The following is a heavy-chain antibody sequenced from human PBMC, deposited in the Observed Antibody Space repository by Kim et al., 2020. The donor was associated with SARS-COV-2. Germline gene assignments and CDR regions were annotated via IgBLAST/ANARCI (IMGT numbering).Heavy chain of an antibody. J-gene: IGHJ4*02. CDR3: ARSKTQAGTLYFDC. Sequence: ASVKVSCKASGYTFSGYYIHWVRQAPGQGLEWMGLINPNSGATKYAEKFQGRVTMTRDTSINTAYMDLTSLTSDDAAVYKCARSKTQAGTLYFDCWGQGTLVTVSS. V-gene: IGHV1-2*02. D-gene: IGHD6-19*01. CDR1: GYTFSGYY. CDR2: INPNSGAT.